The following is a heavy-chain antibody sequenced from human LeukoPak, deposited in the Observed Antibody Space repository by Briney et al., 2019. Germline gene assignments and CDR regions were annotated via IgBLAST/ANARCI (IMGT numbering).Heavy chain of an antibody. CDR3: ARDNILVGATGCNDY. CDR2: IKQDGSEK. Sequence: GGSLRLSCAASGFTFSSYWMSWVRQAPGKGLEWVANIKQDGSEKYYVDSVKGRFTISRDNAKNSLYLQMNSLRAEDTALYYCARDNILVGATGCNDYWGQGTLVTVSS. J-gene: IGHJ4*02. D-gene: IGHD1-26*01. CDR1: GFTFSSYW. V-gene: IGHV3-7*01.